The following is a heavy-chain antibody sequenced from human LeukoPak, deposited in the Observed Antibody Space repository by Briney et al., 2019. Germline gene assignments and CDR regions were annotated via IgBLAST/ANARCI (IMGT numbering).Heavy chain of an antibody. Sequence: PGGSLRLSCAVSGFTFRSYWMNWVRQAPGKGLEWVANIKEDGSEKFYVDSVRGRFTISRDNAKNSLYLQMNSLRAEDTAVYYCARAPANYVDTAMGTFDYWGQGTLVTVSS. J-gene: IGHJ4*02. CDR3: ARAPANYVDTAMGTFDY. V-gene: IGHV3-7*01. CDR1: GFTFRSYW. CDR2: IKEDGSEK. D-gene: IGHD5-18*01.